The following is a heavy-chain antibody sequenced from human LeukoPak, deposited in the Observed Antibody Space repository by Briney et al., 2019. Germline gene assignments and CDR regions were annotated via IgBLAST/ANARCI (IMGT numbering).Heavy chain of an antibody. CDR3: ARDLGYSSGPNY. CDR2: ISGGSSFT. Sequence: PGGSLRLSWAASEFSVGSNYMTWVRQAPGKGLEWVSYISGGSSFTYYVDSVKGRFTISRDNAKNSLYLQMNSLRAGDTAVYYCARDLGYSSGPNYWGQGTRVTVSS. D-gene: IGHD6-19*01. V-gene: IGHV3-21*01. J-gene: IGHJ4*02. CDR1: EFSVGSNY.